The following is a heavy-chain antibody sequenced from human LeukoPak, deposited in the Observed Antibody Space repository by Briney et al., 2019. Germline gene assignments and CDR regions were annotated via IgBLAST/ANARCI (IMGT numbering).Heavy chain of an antibody. CDR3: ARRVDSGYGARLDY. V-gene: IGHV1-18*01. J-gene: IGHJ4*02. Sequence: GASVKVSCKASGYAFIGYGITWVRQAPGQGLEWMGWISAYNGNTDYAQKLQGRVSMTTDTSTSTAYMDLRSLRSDDTAVYYCARRVDSGYGARLDYWGQGTLVIVSS. D-gene: IGHD5-12*01. CDR1: GYAFIGYG. CDR2: ISAYNGNT.